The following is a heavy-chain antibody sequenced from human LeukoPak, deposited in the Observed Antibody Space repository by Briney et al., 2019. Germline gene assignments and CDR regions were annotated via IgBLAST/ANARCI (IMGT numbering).Heavy chain of an antibody. CDR3: ARDPGGSYTGAHFDY. CDR2: ISYDGSNK. Sequence: GSLRLSCAASGFTFSSYAMHWVRQAPGKGLEWVAVISYDGSNKYYADSVKGRFTISRDNSKNTLYLQMNSLRAEDTAVYYCARDPGGSYTGAHFDYWGQGTLVTVSS. D-gene: IGHD1-26*01. V-gene: IGHV3-30-3*01. J-gene: IGHJ4*02. CDR1: GFTFSSYA.